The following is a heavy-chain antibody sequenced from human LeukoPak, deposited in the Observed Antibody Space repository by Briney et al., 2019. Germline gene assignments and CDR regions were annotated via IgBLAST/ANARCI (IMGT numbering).Heavy chain of an antibody. V-gene: IGHV3-30*04. CDR1: GFTFSSYA. D-gene: IGHD5-12*01. J-gene: IGHJ6*02. CDR3: ARVDGATGYYGMDV. Sequence: GGSLRLSCAASGFTFSSYAMHWVRQAPGRGLEWVAVISYDGSNKYYADSVKGRFTISRDNSKNTLYLQMNSLRAEDTAVYYCARVDGATGYYGMDVWGQGTTVTVS. CDR2: ISYDGSNK.